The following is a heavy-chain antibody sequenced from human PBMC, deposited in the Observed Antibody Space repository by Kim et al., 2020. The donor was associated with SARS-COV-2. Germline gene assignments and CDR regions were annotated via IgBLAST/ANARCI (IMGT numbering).Heavy chain of an antibody. V-gene: IGHV3-49*04. CDR3: TRDLGTK. Sequence: GGSLRLSCTVSGFTIADYTINWVRQAPGKGLEWVGFITSKAYGGTTDYAASVKGRFTISTDNSKTIAYLQMNSLKTEDTAVYYCTRDLGTKWGQGTLVTVSS. J-gene: IGHJ4*02. CDR1: GFTIADYT. CDR2: ITSKAYGGTT. D-gene: IGHD7-27*01.